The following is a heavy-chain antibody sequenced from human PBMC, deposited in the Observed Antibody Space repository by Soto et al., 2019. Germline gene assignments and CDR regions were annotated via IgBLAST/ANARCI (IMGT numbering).Heavy chain of an antibody. V-gene: IGHV3-30*03. CDR2: ISYDARER. J-gene: IGHJ4*02. Sequence: PGGSRRLSGVVAGFTLRNNGMHWVRQAPGKGLEWWACISYDARERFYGDSVKGRFTISRDNAKNTLFLHRNSPRADYTAVYYCAIARVVDSSLDHRRQGTLVTVSS. CDR1: GFTLRNNG. CDR3: AIARVVDSSLDH. D-gene: IGHD2-21*01.